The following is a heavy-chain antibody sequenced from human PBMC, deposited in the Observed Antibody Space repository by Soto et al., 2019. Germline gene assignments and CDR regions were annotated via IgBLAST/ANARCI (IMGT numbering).Heavy chain of an antibody. CDR3: ARHFWSGYYRGYYYMDV. V-gene: IGHV4-59*08. D-gene: IGHD3-3*01. Sequence: PSETLSLTCTVSGGSISSYYWSWIRQPPGKGLEWIGYIYYSGSTNYNPSLKSRVTISVDTSKNQFSLKLSSVTAADTAVYYCARHFWSGYYRGYYYMDVWGKGTTVTVSS. CDR2: IYYSGST. CDR1: GGSISSYY. J-gene: IGHJ6*03.